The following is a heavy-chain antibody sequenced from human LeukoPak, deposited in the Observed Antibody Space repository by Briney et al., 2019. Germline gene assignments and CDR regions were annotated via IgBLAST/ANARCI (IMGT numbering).Heavy chain of an antibody. J-gene: IGHJ4*02. Sequence: GGSLRLSCAASGFSFRSYAMHWVRKAPGSGLEWLAVVSYDGSNKYYADSVKGRFTISRDNSKNTVHLQMNSLRAEDTAVYYCARGPSVVITHFDYWGQGTLVTVSS. D-gene: IGHD3-22*01. CDR1: GFSFRSYA. CDR3: ARGPSVVITHFDY. V-gene: IGHV3-30-3*01. CDR2: VSYDGSNK.